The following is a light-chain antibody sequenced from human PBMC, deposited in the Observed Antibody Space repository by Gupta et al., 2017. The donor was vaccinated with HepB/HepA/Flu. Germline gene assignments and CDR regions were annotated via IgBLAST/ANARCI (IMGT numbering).Light chain of an antibody. Sequence: EIVMTQSPATLSVSPGERATLSCRASQSVSSNLAWYQQKPGQAPRLLIYGASTRATGIPARFSGSGSGTEFTLTISSLQSEDFAVYYCQQYNNSPPNTFGQGTPLEIK. V-gene: IGKV3-15*01. J-gene: IGKJ5*01. CDR1: QSVSSN. CDR3: QQYNNSPPNT. CDR2: GAS.